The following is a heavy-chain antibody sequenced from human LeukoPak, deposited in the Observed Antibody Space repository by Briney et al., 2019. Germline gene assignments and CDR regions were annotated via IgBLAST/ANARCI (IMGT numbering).Heavy chain of an antibody. D-gene: IGHD2-15*01. J-gene: IGHJ4*02. CDR3: ARERPTGASRIFVVQ. CDR1: RFTFTTYA. V-gene: IGHV3-21*06. CDR2: MSSGSRYI. Sequence: GGSLRLSCTPSRFTFTTYAMTWGRQAPGEGLEWISSMSSGSRYIDYADSVRGRFTISRDNTRNSLYLAMNSLRAEDTAIYYCARERPTGASRIFVVQWGQGTAVTVSS.